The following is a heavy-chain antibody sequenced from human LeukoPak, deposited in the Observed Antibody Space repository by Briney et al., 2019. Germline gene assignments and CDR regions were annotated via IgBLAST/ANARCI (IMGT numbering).Heavy chain of an antibody. CDR1: SGSISSYY. CDR2: IYYSGRT. CDR3: ARDSGTTGEVKFDP. Sequence: SETLSLTCSVSSGSISSYYWSWIRQPPGKGLEWIGYIYYSGRTSYNPSLRSRVTISVDTSKNHFSLKLSSVTAADTAVYYCARDSGTTGEVKFDPWGQGTLVTVSS. J-gene: IGHJ5*02. V-gene: IGHV4-59*12. D-gene: IGHD3-10*01.